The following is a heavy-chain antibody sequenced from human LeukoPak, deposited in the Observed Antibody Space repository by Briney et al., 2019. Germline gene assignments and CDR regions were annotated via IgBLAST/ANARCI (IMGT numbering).Heavy chain of an antibody. CDR1: GFTLSSYW. D-gene: IGHD4-23*01. CDR3: ARADYGGNLFFDY. CDR2: IKQDGSEI. V-gene: IGHV3-7*04. Sequence: GGSLRLSCAASGFTLSSYWMSWVRQAPGKGLEWVANIKQDGSEINYVDSVKGRFTISRDNAKNSMLLQMNSLRAEDTAVYYYARADYGGNLFFDYWGQGALVTVSS. J-gene: IGHJ4*02.